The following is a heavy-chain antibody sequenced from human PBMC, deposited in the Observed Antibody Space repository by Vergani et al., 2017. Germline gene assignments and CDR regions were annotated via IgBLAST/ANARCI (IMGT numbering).Heavy chain of an antibody. CDR3: AKWSDYYYGMDV. V-gene: IGHV3-43*01. CDR2: ISWDGGST. Sequence: EVQLVESGGGLVKPGGSLRLSCAASGFTFDDYTMHWVRQAPGKGLEWVSLISWDGGSTYYADSVKGRFTISRDNSKNSLYLQMNSLRTEDTALYYCAKWSDYYYGMDVWGQGTTVTVSS. J-gene: IGHJ6*02. CDR1: GFTFDDYT.